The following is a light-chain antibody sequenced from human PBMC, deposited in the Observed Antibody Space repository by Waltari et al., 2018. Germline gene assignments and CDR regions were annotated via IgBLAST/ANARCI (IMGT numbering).Light chain of an antibody. CDR3: SSCTTSNTVV. CDR2: EVS. Sequence: QSALTQPASVSGSPGQSIAISCTGTSSDLGSYNYVSWYQQHPGKAPRLMVYEVSNRHSGVPDRFSGSKSGNTASLTISGLQAEDEADYYCSSCTTSNTVVFGTGTKVTVL. J-gene: IGLJ1*01. CDR1: SSDLGSYNY. V-gene: IGLV2-14*01.